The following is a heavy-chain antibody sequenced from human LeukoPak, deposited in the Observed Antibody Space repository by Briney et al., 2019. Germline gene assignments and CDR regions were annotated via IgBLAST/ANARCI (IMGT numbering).Heavy chain of an antibody. CDR2: IRYDGSNK. V-gene: IGHV3-30*02. J-gene: IGHJ6*03. CDR3: AKVGEIYDILTGYYSYYYYYYMDV. D-gene: IGHD3-9*01. CDR1: GFTFSSYG. Sequence: GGSLRLSCAASGFTFSSYGMHWVRQAPGKGLEWVAFIRYDGSNKYYADSVKGRFTISRDNSKNTLYLQMNSLRAEDTAVYYCAKVGEIYDILTGYYSYYYYYYMDVWGKGTTVTISS.